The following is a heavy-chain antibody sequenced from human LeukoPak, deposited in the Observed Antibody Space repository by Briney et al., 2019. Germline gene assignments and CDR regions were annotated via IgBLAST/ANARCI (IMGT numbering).Heavy chain of an antibody. CDR2: INSDGNTI. CDR1: GFTFSTYW. V-gene: IGHV3-74*01. J-gene: IGHJ4*02. CDR3: VKDLSTSWYYFDY. D-gene: IGHD6-13*01. Sequence: GGSLRLSCAASGFTFSTYWMHWVRQAPGKGLMWVSRINSDGNTINYADSVEGRFTISRDNAKNTLYLQMNSLSAEDTAVYYCVKDLSTSWYYFDYWGQGSLVTVSS.